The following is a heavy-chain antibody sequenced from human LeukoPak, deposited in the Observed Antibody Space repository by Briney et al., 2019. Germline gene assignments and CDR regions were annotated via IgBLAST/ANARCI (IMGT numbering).Heavy chain of an antibody. Sequence: GGSLRLSCAASGFTFSSYAMSWVRQTPGKGLEWVSTISGSGGSTYYADSVTGRFTISRDNSKNTLYLQMSTLRADDTATYYCAKRPDYYGSGSFSTDWGQGTLVTVSS. J-gene: IGHJ4*02. V-gene: IGHV3-23*01. D-gene: IGHD3-10*01. CDR3: AKRPDYYGSGSFSTD. CDR1: GFTFSSYA. CDR2: ISGSGGST.